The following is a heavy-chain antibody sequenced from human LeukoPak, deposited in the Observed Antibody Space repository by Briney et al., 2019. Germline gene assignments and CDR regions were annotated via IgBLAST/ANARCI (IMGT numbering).Heavy chain of an antibody. CDR2: ISSSGSTI. D-gene: IGHD3-10*01. V-gene: IGHV3-11*04. J-gene: IGHJ6*03. CDR1: GFTFSDYY. CDR3: ATNFLYYYGSGSSYYYMDV. Sequence: GGSLRLSCAASGFTFSDYYMSWIRQAPGKGLEWVSYISSSGSTIYYADSVKGRFTISWDNAKNSLYLQMNSLRAEDTAVYYCATNFLYYYGSGSSYYYMDVWGKGTTVTVSS.